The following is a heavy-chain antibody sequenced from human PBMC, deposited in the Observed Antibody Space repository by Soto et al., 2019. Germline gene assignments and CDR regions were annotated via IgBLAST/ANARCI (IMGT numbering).Heavy chain of an antibody. V-gene: IGHV3-7*03. CDR1: GFTFSSYW. D-gene: IGHD2-2*02. J-gene: IGHJ6*02. CDR3: ARHDCSSTRCYNFGMDV. CDR2: IKQDGSEK. Sequence: GGSLRLSCAASGFTFSSYWMSWVRQAPGKGLEWVANIKQDGSEKYYVDSVKGRFTISRDNAKNSLYLQMNSLRAEDTAVYYCARHDCSSTRCYNFGMDVWGQGTTVTVSS.